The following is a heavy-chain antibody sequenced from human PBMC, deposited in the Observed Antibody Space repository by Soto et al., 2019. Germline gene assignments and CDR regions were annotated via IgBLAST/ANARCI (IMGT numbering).Heavy chain of an antibody. CDR2: INPSGGST. D-gene: IGHD3-22*01. CDR1: GYTFTSYY. J-gene: IGHJ4*02. V-gene: IGHV1-46*01. CDR3: AGLYHYDSSGYYDY. Sequence: GASVKVSCKASGYTFTSYYMHWVRQAPGQGLEWMGIINPSGGSTSYAQKFQGRVTTTRDTSTSTFHMELSSLTSEDTAVYYCAGLYHYDSSGYYDYWGQGTLVTVSS.